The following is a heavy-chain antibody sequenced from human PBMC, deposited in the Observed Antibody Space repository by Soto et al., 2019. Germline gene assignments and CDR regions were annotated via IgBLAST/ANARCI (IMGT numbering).Heavy chain of an antibody. Sequence: EVQLLQSGTEVKKTGESLKISCQGSGYTFTSYWIGWVRQMPGKGLEWMGIIYPGDSDTRYTPSFQGQVTISADKSINTAYLQWSSLKASDTAIYYCARRGGTTASPSHHWGQGTLVTVSS. J-gene: IGHJ5*02. D-gene: IGHD3-16*01. CDR3: ARRGGTTASPSHH. CDR1: GYTFTSYW. V-gene: IGHV5-51*01. CDR2: IYPGDSDT.